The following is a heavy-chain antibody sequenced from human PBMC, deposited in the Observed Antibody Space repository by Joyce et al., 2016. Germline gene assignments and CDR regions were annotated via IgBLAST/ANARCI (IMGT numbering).Heavy chain of an antibody. CDR2: VYAGNSAN. J-gene: IGHJ3*01. D-gene: IGHD1-1*01. CDR3: AGLDRSTSTTGFDR. CDR1: GHSFTSNW. Sequence: EVPLVQSGAEVKKPGEYLKISCKGSGHSFTSNWIGWVRQMPGKGLELRVMVYAGNSANRYRPSFQGKVTISAAKSINTAYLQGGTVKASDTAMYYCAGLDRSTSTTGFDRWGQGTMVTVSS. V-gene: IGHV5-51*01.